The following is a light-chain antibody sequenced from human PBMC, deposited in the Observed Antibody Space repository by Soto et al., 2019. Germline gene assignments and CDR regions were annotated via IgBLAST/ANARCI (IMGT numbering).Light chain of an antibody. CDR1: QSISSW. CDR2: KAS. Sequence: DIQMTQSPSTLSASVGDRVTITCRASQSISSWLAWYQQKPGKAPKLLIYKASSLETGVPSRFSGSGSGTEFTFIISSLQPDDFESYYCQQYGSSSPWTFGQGTKVEIK. J-gene: IGKJ1*01. CDR3: QQYGSSSPWT. V-gene: IGKV1-5*03.